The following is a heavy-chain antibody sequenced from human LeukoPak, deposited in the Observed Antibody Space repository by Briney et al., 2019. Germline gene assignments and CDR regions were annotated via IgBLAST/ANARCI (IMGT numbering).Heavy chain of an antibody. J-gene: IGHJ4*02. Sequence: PGGSLRLSCAASGFTVSSNYMSWVRQAPGKGLEWVSLIYSGGSTYNADSVEGRFTISRDNSKNTQYLQMNSLRAEDTAVYYCARGLYYGGSFDYWGQGTLVTV. CDR2: IYSGGST. CDR1: GFTVSSNY. D-gene: IGHD4-23*01. CDR3: ARGLYYGGSFDY. V-gene: IGHV3-53*01.